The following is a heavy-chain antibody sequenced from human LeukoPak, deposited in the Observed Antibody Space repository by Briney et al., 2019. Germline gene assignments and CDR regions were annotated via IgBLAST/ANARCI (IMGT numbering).Heavy chain of an antibody. V-gene: IGHV1-2*06. J-gene: IGHJ6*02. D-gene: IGHD2-2*01. CDR2: INPNSGGT. CDR3: ARDPIVVVPAASDYYYYGMDV. CDR1: GYTFTGYY. Sequence: ALVKVSCKASGYTFTGYYMHWVRQAPGQGLEWMGRINPNSGGTNYAQKFQGRVTMTRDTSISTAYMELSRLRSDDTAVYYCARDPIVVVPAASDYYYYGMDVWGQGTTVTVSS.